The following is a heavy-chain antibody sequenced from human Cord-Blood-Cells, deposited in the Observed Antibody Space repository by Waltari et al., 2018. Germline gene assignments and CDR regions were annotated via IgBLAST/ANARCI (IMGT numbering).Heavy chain of an antibody. V-gene: IGHV4-34*01. CDR3: ARGRWGSGSYYDY. D-gene: IGHD3-10*01. J-gene: IGHJ4*02. Sequence: QVQLQQWGAGLLKPSETLSLTCAVYGGSFSGYYWSWIHQPPGKGLEWIGEINHSGSTNCSPALKSRVTISVAPSKNHFSRKLGAVTAADTAVYYCARGRWGSGSYYDYWGQGTLVTVSS. CDR1: GGSFSGYY. CDR2: INHSGST.